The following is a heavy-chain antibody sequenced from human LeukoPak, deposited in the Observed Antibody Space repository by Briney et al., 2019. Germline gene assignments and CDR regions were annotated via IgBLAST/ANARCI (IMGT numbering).Heavy chain of an antibody. CDR2: INPNSGGT. CDR1: GYTFTGYY. J-gene: IGHJ4*02. V-gene: IGHV1-2*02. D-gene: IGHD3-22*01. CDR3: ARVSSRYYDSSGYLQRFDY. Sequence: ASVKASCKASGYTFTGYYMHWVRQAPGQGLEWMGWINPNSGGTNYAQKFQGRVAMTRETSISTAYMELSRLRSDDTAVYYCARVSSRYYDSSGYLQRFDYWGQGTLVTVSS.